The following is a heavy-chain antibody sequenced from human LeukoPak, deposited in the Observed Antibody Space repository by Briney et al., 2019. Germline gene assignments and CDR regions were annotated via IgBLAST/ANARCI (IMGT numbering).Heavy chain of an antibody. CDR1: GFTFSSYW. CDR3: ARGDDYGDYHFDY. J-gene: IGHJ4*02. V-gene: IGHV3-7*04. Sequence: GGSLRLSCAASGFTFSSYWMSWVRQAPGKGLEWVANIKQDGSEKYYVDSVKGRFTISRDNAKNSLYLQMNSLRAEDTAVYYCARGDDYGDYHFDYWGPGTLVTVSS. D-gene: IGHD4-17*01. CDR2: IKQDGSEK.